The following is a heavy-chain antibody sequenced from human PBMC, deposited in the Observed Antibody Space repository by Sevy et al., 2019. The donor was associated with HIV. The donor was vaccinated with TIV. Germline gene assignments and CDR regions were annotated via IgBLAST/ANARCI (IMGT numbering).Heavy chain of an antibody. J-gene: IGHJ4*02. D-gene: IGHD6-6*01. CDR3: ARRTIAARPRDY. CDR2: IYHTGST. V-gene: IGHV4-38-2*02. Sequence: SETLSLTCTVSDDSISSGYYWGWIRQPPGKGLEWIGSIYHTGSTYYNPSLKSRVITSVDTSKNQFSLKLSSVTAADTAVYYCARRTIAARPRDYWGQRTLVTVSS. CDR1: DDSISSGYY.